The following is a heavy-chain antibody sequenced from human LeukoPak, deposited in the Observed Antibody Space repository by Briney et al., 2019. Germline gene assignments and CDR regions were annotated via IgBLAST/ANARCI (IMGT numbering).Heavy chain of an antibody. J-gene: IGHJ4*02. V-gene: IGHV4-38-2*02. CDR1: GYSLSSGYY. D-gene: IGHD3-10*01. CDR3: ARDPMVRGVIGY. CDR2: IYHSGST. Sequence: SETLSLTCTVSGYSLSSGYYWGWIRQPPGKGLEWIGSIYHSGSTYYNPSLKTRVTISVDTSKNQFSLKLSSVTATDTAVYYCARDPMVRGVIGYWGQGTLVTVSS.